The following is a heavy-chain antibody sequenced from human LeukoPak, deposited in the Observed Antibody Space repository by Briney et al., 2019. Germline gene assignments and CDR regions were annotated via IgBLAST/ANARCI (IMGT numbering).Heavy chain of an antibody. CDR3: AKDFYGGSYERCPGDY. J-gene: IGHJ4*02. Sequence: GGSLRLSCAASGFTFSSYAMNWVRQAPGKGLEWVSGISDRGGTTYYADSVKGRFTISRDNSKNTLYLQMNSLRAEDTAVYYCAKDFYGGSYERCPGDYWGQGTLVTVSS. CDR1: GFTFSSYA. CDR2: ISDRGGTT. V-gene: IGHV3-23*01. D-gene: IGHD1-26*01.